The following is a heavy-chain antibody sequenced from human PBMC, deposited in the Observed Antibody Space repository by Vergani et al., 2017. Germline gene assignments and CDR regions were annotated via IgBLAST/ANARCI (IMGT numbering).Heavy chain of an antibody. CDR1: GFTFTNYG. D-gene: IGHD1-1*01. J-gene: IGHJ4*02. CDR3: TRDGPELFLQ. CDR2: TRYDGIVE. Sequence: QVQLVESGGGVVQPGGSLRLSCAASGFTFTNYGMHWVRQAPGKGLEWVAFTRYDGIVEYYGDSVRGRFTISRDNSKNTLYLHMSSLRVEDTAVYYCTRDGPELFLQWGQGTLVTVSS. V-gene: IGHV3-30*02.